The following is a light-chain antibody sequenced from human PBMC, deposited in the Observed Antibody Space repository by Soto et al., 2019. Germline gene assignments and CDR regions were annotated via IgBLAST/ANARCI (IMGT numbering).Light chain of an antibody. J-gene: IGLJ2*01. V-gene: IGLV2-8*01. CDR2: EVS. Sequence: QSALTQPPSASGSPGQSVTISCTGTSSDVGGYNYVSWYQQHPGKAPKLMIYEVSKRPSGVTARLSGSKSGNTASLTGSGLQVEDEAAYDCASYTGSDTLVFGGGTKLTVL. CDR3: ASYTGSDTLV. CDR1: SSDVGGYNY.